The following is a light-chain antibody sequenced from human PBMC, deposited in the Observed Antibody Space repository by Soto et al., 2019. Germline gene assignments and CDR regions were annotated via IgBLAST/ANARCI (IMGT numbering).Light chain of an antibody. V-gene: IGKV4-1*01. J-gene: IGKJ1*01. Sequence: DIVMTQSPDSLAVSLGERATINCKSSQSILSSSNNKNYLCWYQQKPGQPPKLLIYWASTRESGVPDRFSGSGSGTEFTLTISSLQPDDFATYYCQQYNDYSWTFAQGTKVEIK. CDR2: WAS. CDR3: QQYNDYSWT. CDR1: QSILSSSNNKNY.